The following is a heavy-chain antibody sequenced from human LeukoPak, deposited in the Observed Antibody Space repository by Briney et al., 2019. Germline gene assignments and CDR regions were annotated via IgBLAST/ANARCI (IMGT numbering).Heavy chain of an antibody. J-gene: IGHJ4*02. CDR2: IYPGDSDT. CDR3: ARLLRNIAAAVYYFDY. V-gene: IGHV5-51*01. D-gene: IGHD6-13*01. Sequence: GESLKISCKGSGYNFTSYWIGWVRQMPGKGLEWMGIIYPGDSDTRYSPSFQGQVTISADKSISTAYLQWSSLKASDTAMYYCARLLRNIAAAVYYFDYWGQGTRVTVSS. CDR1: GYNFTSYW.